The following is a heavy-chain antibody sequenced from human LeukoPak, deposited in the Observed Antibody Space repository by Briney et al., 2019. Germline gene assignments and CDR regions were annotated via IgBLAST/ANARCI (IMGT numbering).Heavy chain of an antibody. CDR3: TRSPGGEWLDY. Sequence: GGSLRLSCTASGFTFGTYWMSWVRQAPGKGLEWVANIKQDGSEKYYVDSVKGRFTISRDNAKNSLYLQMNSLRAEDTAVYYCTRSPGGEWLDYCGQGTLVTVSS. J-gene: IGHJ4*01. D-gene: IGHD3-16*01. CDR1: GFTFGTYW. CDR2: IKQDGSEK. V-gene: IGHV3-7*01.